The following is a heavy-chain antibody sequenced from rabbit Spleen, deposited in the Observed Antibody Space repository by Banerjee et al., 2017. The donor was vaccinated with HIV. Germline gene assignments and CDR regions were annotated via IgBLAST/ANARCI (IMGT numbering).Heavy chain of an antibody. Sequence: QEQLVESGGGLVKPGASLTLTCTASGFSFSSGYYMCWVRQAPGRGLEWIACIYGGSSYSDSCSTWAKARFANGKSTSTTATLKMAPLTAASTTAYFSARDSCAGYWTYSGSCYFDLWGPGTLVTVS. CDR3: ARDSCAGYWTYSGSCYFDL. CDR1: GFSFSSGYY. D-gene: IGHD1-1*01. V-gene: IGHV1S45*01. CDR2: IYGGSSYSD. J-gene: IGHJ4*01.